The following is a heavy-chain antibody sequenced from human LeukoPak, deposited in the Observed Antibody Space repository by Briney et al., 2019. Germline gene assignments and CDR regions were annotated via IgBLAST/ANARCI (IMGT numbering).Heavy chain of an antibody. J-gene: IGHJ5*02. CDR1: GGSISSGAYY. CDR2: TYYSGST. Sequence: SETLSLTCTVSGGSISSGAYYWSWIRQPPGKGLEWIGYTYYSGSTYYNPFLKSRVTISVDTSKNQFSLKLSSVTAADTAVYYCASTYYDILTGPGRFDPWGQGTLVTVSS. D-gene: IGHD3-9*01. V-gene: IGHV4-30-4*01. CDR3: ASTYYDILTGPGRFDP.